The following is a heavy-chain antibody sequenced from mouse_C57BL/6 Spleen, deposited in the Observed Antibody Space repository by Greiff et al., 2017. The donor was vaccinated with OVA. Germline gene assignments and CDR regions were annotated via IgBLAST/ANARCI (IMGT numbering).Heavy chain of an antibody. V-gene: IGHV1-69*01. D-gene: IGHD1-1*02. J-gene: IGHJ1*03. Sequence: QVQLQQPGAELVMPGASVKLSCKASGYTFTSYWMHWVKQSPGQGLEWIGEIDPSDSYTNYNQKFKGKSTLTVDKSSSTAYMQLSSLTSEDSAVYYCATWSLGYFDVWGTGTTVTVSS. CDR1: GYTFTSYW. CDR3: ATWSLGYFDV. CDR2: IDPSDSYT.